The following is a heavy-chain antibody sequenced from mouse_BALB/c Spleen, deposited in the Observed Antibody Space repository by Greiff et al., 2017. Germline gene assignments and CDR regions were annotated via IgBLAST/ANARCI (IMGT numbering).Heavy chain of an antibody. CDR1: GFAFSSYD. Sequence: DVQLQESGGGLVKPGGSLKLSCAASGFAFSSYDMSWVRQTPEKRLEWVAYISSGGGSTYYPDTVKGRFTISRDNAKNTLYLQMSSLKSEDTAMYYCARHFPYDYEFAYWGQGTLVTVSA. CDR2: ISSGGGST. J-gene: IGHJ3*01. CDR3: ARHFPYDYEFAY. D-gene: IGHD2-4*01. V-gene: IGHV5-12-1*01.